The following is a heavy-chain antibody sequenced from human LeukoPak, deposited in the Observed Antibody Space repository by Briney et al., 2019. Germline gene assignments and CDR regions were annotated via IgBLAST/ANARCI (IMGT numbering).Heavy chain of an antibody. CDR2: IRYDGSNK. CDR1: GFTFSSYG. D-gene: IGHD6-13*01. V-gene: IGHV3-30*02. Sequence: GGSLRLSCAASGFTFSSYGMHWVRQAPGKGLEWVAFIRYDGSNKYYADSVKGRFTISRDNSTNTLYLQMNSLRAEDTAVYYCAKDPRIAAAGTFDYWGQGTLVTVSS. J-gene: IGHJ4*02. CDR3: AKDPRIAAAGTFDY.